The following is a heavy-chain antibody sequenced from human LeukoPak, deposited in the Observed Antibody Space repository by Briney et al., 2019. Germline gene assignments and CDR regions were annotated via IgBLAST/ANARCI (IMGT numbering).Heavy chain of an antibody. CDR3: ARPNITSYYDSRGYDAFDV. CDR2: IYPGDSDT. V-gene: IGHV5-51*01. CDR1: GYSFTIYW. D-gene: IGHD3-22*01. J-gene: IGHJ3*01. Sequence: GESLKISCKGSGYSFTIYWIGWVRQMPGKGLEWMGIIYPGDSDTRYSPSFQGQVTISADKSISTAYLQWSSLKASDTAMYYCARPNITSYYDSRGYDAFDVWGQGTMVIVSS.